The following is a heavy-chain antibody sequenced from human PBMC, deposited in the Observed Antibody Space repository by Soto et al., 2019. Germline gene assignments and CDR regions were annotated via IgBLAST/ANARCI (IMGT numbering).Heavy chain of an antibody. CDR2: ISSSGSTI. J-gene: IGHJ4*02. D-gene: IGHD2-8*01. V-gene: IGHV3-11*01. CDR3: ARDVLFCSSNCTNGVLDY. Sequence: PGGSLRLSCAASGFTFSDYYMSWIRQAPGKGLEWVSYISSSGSTIYYADSVKGRFTISRDNAKNSLYLQMNSLRAEDTAVYYCARDVLFCSSNCTNGVLDYWGQGTLVTVSS. CDR1: GFTFSDYY.